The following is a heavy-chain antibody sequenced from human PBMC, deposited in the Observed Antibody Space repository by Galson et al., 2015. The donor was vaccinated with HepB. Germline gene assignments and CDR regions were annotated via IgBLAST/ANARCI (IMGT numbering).Heavy chain of an antibody. CDR2: ISSSSSTI. Sequence: SLRLSCAASGFTFSTYSMNWVRQAPGKGLEWVSYISSSSSTIYYADSVKGRFTISRDNAKNSLYLQMNSLRAEDTAVYYCARENHIAVAGSGPGLKNYYYYYYMDVWGKGTTVTVSS. V-gene: IGHV3-48*01. D-gene: IGHD6-19*01. J-gene: IGHJ6*03. CDR1: GFTFSTYS. CDR3: ARENHIAVAGSGPGLKNYYYYYYMDV.